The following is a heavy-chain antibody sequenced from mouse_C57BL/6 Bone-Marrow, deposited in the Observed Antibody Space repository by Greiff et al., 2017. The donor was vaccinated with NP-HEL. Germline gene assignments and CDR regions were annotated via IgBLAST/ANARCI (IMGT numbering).Heavy chain of an antibody. J-gene: IGHJ2*01. CDR3: ARLRQGNYDDY. Sequence: QVQLKQSGPELVKPGASVKISCKASGYSFTSYYIHWVKQRPGQGLEWIGWIYPGSGNTKYNEKFKGKATLTADTSSSTAYMQLSSLTSEDSAVYYCARLRQGNYDDYWGQGTTLTVSS. D-gene: IGHD3-2*01. CDR2: IYPGSGNT. V-gene: IGHV1-66*01. CDR1: GYSFTSYY.